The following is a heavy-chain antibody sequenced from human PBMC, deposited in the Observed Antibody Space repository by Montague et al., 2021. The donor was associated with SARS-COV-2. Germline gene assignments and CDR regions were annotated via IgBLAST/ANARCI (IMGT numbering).Heavy chain of an antibody. CDR1: GFSLNTDGVG. D-gene: IGHD3-3*01. CDR2: IYWDGDQ. V-gene: IGHV2-5*02. J-gene: IGHJ3*01. CDR3: ARRYDFYRAEAFDX. Sequence: PALVKPTQTLTLTCVFSGFSLNTDGVGVAWIRRPPGKALEWLALIYWDGDQRYSPSLKTRVTITKDTSRNRVVLTMTNLDPVDTATYYCARRYDFYRAEAFDXWGQGTMVTVSS.